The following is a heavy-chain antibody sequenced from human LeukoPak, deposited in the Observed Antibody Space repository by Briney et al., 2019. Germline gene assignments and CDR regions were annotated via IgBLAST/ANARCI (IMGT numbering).Heavy chain of an antibody. V-gene: IGHV1-46*01. Sequence: ASVKVSCKASGYTFTIYYIHWVRQAPGQGLEWMGLINPSGGSTNYAQKFQGRVTMTRDTSTSTVYMELSSLRSEDTAVYYCAGYYYYYMDVWGKGTTVTVSS. CDR3: AGYYYYYMDV. CDR2: INPSGGST. J-gene: IGHJ6*03. CDR1: GYTFTIYY.